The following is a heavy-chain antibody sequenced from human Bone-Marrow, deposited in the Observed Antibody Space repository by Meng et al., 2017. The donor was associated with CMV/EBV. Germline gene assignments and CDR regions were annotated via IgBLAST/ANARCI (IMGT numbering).Heavy chain of an antibody. CDR3: ARELRRFGEIANKFHDF. J-gene: IGHJ4*02. V-gene: IGHV3-23*01. CDR1: GFTFSSYA. D-gene: IGHD3-10*01. CDR2: ISGSGGST. Sequence: GESLKISCAASGFTFSSYAMSWVRQAPGKGLEWVSAISGSGGSTYYADSVKGRFTISRDNSKNTLYLQMNSLRAEDTAVYYCARELRRFGEIANKFHDFWGQGTLVTVSS.